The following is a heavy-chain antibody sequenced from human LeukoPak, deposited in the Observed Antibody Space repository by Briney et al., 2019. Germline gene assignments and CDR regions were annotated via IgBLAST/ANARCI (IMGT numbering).Heavy chain of an antibody. Sequence: SVKVSCKASGGTFSSYAISWVRQAPGQGLEWMGGIIPIFGTANYAQKFQGRVTITTDESTSTAYMELRSLRSEDTAVYYCATGGCGGDCYRPYFDYWGQGTLVTVSS. CDR2: IIPIFGTA. V-gene: IGHV1-69*05. CDR1: GGTFSSYA. J-gene: IGHJ4*02. D-gene: IGHD2-21*02. CDR3: ATGGCGGDCYRPYFDY.